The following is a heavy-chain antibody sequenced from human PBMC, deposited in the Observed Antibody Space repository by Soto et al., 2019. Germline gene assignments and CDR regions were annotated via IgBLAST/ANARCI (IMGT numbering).Heavy chain of an antibody. Sequence: EVQLLESGGGLVQPGGSLRLSCAASGFTFSTYAMSWIRQAPGKGLEWVSAISGSGTTTYYADSVKGRFTISRDNSKNTLYLHVTSLRAEDTAEYYWASGSSVWQTRWWFDSWGPGTLVAVSS. CDR1: GFTFSTYA. V-gene: IGHV3-23*01. CDR3: ASGSSVWQTRWWFDS. CDR2: ISGSGTTT. D-gene: IGHD6-19*01. J-gene: IGHJ5*01.